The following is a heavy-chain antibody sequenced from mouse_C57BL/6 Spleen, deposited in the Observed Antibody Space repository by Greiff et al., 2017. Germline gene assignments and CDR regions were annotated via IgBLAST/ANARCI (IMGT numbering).Heavy chain of an antibody. J-gene: IGHJ2*01. CDR3: TRDDSDY. CDR2: ISSGGDYI. Sequence: VKLMESGEGLVKPGGSLQLSCAASGFTFSSYAMSWVRQTPEKRLEWVAYISSGGDYIYYADTVKGRFTISRENARNTLYLQMSSLKSEDTAMYYCTRDDSDYWGQGTTLTVSS. D-gene: IGHD2-12*01. CDR1: GFTFSSYA. V-gene: IGHV5-9-1*02.